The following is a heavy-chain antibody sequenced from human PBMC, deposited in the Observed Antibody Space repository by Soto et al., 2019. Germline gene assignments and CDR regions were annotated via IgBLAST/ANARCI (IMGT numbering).Heavy chain of an antibody. J-gene: IGHJ4*02. CDR2: IYPGDSDT. CDR3: ARHPGGVAARFGVDY. CDR1: GYSFTSYW. D-gene: IGHD6-6*01. V-gene: IGHV5-51*01. Sequence: GESLKISCKGSGYSFTSYWIGWVRQMPGKGLEWMGIIYPGDSDTRYSPSFQGQVTISADKSISTAYLQWSSLKASDTAMYYCARHPGGVAARFGVDYWGQGTLVTVSS.